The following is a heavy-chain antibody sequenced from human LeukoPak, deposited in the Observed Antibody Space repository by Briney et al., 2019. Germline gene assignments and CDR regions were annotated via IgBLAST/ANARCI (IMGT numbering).Heavy chain of an antibody. D-gene: IGHD1-14*01. Sequence: PGRSLRLSCAGSGFTFGGYGMHWFRQTPGKGLEWVAVIAYDGSRAFSADSVKGRFTISRDNSKNTMSVQMDDLRAEDTAVYYCTRYNNDPFDFWGQGTLVTVSS. CDR3: TRYNNDPFDF. CDR1: GFTFGGYG. CDR2: IAYDGSRA. V-gene: IGHV3-33*01. J-gene: IGHJ4*02.